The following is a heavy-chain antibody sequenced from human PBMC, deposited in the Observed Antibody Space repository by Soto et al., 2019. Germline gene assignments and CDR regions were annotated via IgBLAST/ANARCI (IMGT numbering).Heavy chain of an antibody. Sequence: SETLSLTCAVYGGSFSGYYWSWIRQPPGKGLEWIGEINHSGSTNYNPSLKSRVTISVDTSKNQFSLKLSSVTAADTAVYYCARGPGGGDIVVVTATTSADKEKAFDYWGQGTLVTVSS. CDR3: ARGPGGGDIVVVTATTSADKEKAFDY. J-gene: IGHJ4*02. V-gene: IGHV4-34*01. CDR1: GGSFSGYY. D-gene: IGHD2-21*02. CDR2: INHSGST.